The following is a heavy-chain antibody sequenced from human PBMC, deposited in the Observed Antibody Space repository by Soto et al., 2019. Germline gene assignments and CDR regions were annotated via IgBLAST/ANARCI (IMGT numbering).Heavy chain of an antibody. J-gene: IGHJ5*02. CDR1: GGSIRSSSYY. V-gene: IGHV4-39*01. CDR3: ARVYSVVPAVDNWFDP. D-gene: IGHD2-2*01. Sequence: QLQLQESGPGLVKPSETLSLTCTVSGGSIRSSSYYWGWIRQPPGKGLEWIGTIYYSGSTYYNPSLKSRVTISVDTSKNQFSLKLSSVTAADTAVYCCARVYSVVPAVDNWFDPWGQGTLVTVSS. CDR2: IYYSGST.